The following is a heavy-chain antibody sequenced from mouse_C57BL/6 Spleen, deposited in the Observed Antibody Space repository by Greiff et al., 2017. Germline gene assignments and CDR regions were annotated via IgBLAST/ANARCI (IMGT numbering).Heavy chain of an antibody. CDR2: INPSNGGT. V-gene: IGHV1-53*01. Sequence: QVQLQQPGTELVKPGASVKLSCTASGYTFTSYWMHWVKQRPGQGLEWIGNINPSNGGTNSNEKFKSKATLTVDKSSSTAYIQLSSLTSEDSAVNYCARITTVVDWYFDVWGTGTTVTVSS. CDR1: GYTFTSYW. D-gene: IGHD1-1*01. J-gene: IGHJ1*03. CDR3: ARITTVVDWYFDV.